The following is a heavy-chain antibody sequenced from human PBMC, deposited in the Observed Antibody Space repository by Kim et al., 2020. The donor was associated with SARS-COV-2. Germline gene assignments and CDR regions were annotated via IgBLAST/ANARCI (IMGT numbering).Heavy chain of an antibody. CDR2: IYYSGST. CDR3: AGERATVTNYYYYGMDV. CDR1: GGSISSSSYY. J-gene: IGHJ6*02. V-gene: IGHV4-39*01. Sequence: SETLSLTCTVSGGSISSSSYYWGWIRQPPGKGLEWIGSIYYSGSTYYNPSLKSRVTISVDTSKNQFSLKLSSVTAADTAVYYCAGERATVTNYYYYGMDVWGQGTTVTVSS. D-gene: IGHD4-17*01.